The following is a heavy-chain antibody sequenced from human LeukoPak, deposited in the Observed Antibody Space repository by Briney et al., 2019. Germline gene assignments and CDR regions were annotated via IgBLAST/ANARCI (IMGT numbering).Heavy chain of an antibody. CDR3: ARDSSTWFNWFDP. J-gene: IGHJ5*02. Sequence: GSLRLSCAASGFTFSSYGMNWVRQAPGKGLEWVSSISSSSSYIYYADSVKGRFTISRDNAKNSLYLQMNSLRAEDTAVYYCARDSSTWFNWFDPWGQGTLVSVSS. CDR1: GFTFSSYG. D-gene: IGHD6-13*01. CDR2: ISSSSSYI. V-gene: IGHV3-21*01.